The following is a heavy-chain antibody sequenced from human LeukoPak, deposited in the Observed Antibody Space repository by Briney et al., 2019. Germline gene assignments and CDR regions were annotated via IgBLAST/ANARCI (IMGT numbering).Heavy chain of an antibody. D-gene: IGHD5-12*01. Sequence: ASVKVSCKASGYTFTSYGISWVRQAPGQGLEWMGWISAYNGNTNYAQKLQGRVTMTTDTSTSTAYMELRSLKSDDTAVYYCARYLVATTFRTSRYYWFDPWGQGTLVTVSS. V-gene: IGHV1-18*01. CDR3: ARYLVATTFRTSRYYWFDP. CDR1: GYTFTSYG. CDR2: ISAYNGNT. J-gene: IGHJ5*02.